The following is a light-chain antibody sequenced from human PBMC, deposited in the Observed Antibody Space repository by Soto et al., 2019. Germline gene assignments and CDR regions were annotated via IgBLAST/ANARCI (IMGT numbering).Light chain of an antibody. V-gene: IGLV2-14*01. CDR2: EVN. CDR1: SSDVGGYNY. J-gene: IGLJ1*01. CDR3: SSYTTVNTLVS. Sequence: QSALTQPPSASGSPGQSVTISCTGTSSDVGGYNYVSWYQHHPDKAPKLIIYEVNNRPSGVSNRFSGSKSDNTASLTISGLQAEDEADYYCSSYTTVNTLVSFGTGTKLTVL.